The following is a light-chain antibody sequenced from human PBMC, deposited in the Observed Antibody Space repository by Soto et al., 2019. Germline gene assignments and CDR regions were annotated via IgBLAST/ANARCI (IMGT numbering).Light chain of an antibody. CDR3: QQSHNTPLT. Sequence: DIQMTQSPSSLSASVGDRVTITCRASQRVGSYLNSYQQKPGKAPTLLIYSASELQSGVSSRFSGSGSGTDFTLTIRNLQPEDFAVYYSQQSHNTPLTFGQGTKVDIK. CDR2: SAS. V-gene: IGKV1-39*01. CDR1: QRVGSY. J-gene: IGKJ1*01.